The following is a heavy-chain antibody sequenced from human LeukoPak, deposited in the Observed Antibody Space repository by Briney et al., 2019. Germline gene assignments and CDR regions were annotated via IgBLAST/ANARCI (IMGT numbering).Heavy chain of an antibody. Sequence: ASVKVSCKASGYTFTGYYMHWVRQAPGQGLEWMGWINPNSGGTNYAQKFQGWVTMTRDTSISTAYMELSRLRSDDTAVYYCARSAVAGHLTIDYWGQGTLVTVSS. D-gene: IGHD6-19*01. CDR3: ARSAVAGHLTIDY. CDR2: INPNSGGT. CDR1: GYTFTGYY. J-gene: IGHJ4*02. V-gene: IGHV1-2*04.